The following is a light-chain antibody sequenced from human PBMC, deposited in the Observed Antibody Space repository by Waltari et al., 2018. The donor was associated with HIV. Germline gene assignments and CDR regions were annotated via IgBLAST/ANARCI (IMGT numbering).Light chain of an antibody. J-gene: IGLJ3*02. Sequence: QSVLTQPPSASGTPGQRVTISCSGSSSNIGSNTANWYQQLPGTAPKLLIYSNNQRPSGVPDRFSGSKSGTSVSLAISGLQSEDDTDYYCAAWDDSLNGWVFGGGTKLTVL. CDR1: SSNIGSNT. CDR2: SNN. CDR3: AAWDDSLNGWV. V-gene: IGLV1-44*01.